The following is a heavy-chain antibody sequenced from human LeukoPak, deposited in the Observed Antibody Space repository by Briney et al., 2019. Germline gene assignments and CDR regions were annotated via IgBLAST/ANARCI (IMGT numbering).Heavy chain of an antibody. J-gene: IGHJ4*02. CDR1: GFTVSSNY. CDR3: VKDNVGSGDY. CDR2: IYSGGST. V-gene: IGHV3-53*05. D-gene: IGHD3-10*01. Sequence: GGSLRLSCAASGFTVSSNYMNWVRQAPGKGLEWVSVIYSGGSTYYADSVKGRFTISRDNSKNTLYLQMSSLRPEDTAVYYCVKDNVGSGDYWGQGTLVTVSS.